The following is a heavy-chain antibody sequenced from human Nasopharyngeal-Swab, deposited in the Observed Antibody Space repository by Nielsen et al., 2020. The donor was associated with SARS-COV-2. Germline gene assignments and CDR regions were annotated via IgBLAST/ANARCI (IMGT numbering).Heavy chain of an antibody. J-gene: IGHJ4*02. CDR3: ARDQASIAAMAY. CDR2: FDPEDGET. Sequence: ASVKVSCKVSGYTLTELSMHWVRQAPGKGLEWMGGFDPEDGETIYAQKFQGRVTMTRDTSTSTVYMELSSLGSEDTAVYYCARDQASIAAMAYWGQGTLVTVSS. D-gene: IGHD6-13*01. V-gene: IGHV1-24*01. CDR1: GYTLTELS.